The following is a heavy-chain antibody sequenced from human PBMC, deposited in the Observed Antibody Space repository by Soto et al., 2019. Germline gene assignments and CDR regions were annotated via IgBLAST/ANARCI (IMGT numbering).Heavy chain of an antibody. CDR2: INHSGST. J-gene: IGHJ4*02. D-gene: IGHD4-17*01. CDR3: AREIYGGNSLYYLDY. CDR1: GGSFSGYY. V-gene: IGHV4-34*01. Sequence: SETLSLTCAVYGGSFSGYYWSWIRQPPGKGLEWIGEINHSGSTNYNPSLKSRVTISVXXXXXXFXLXLXXXPAAXTAVYDCAREIYGGNSLYYLDYWGQGTLVTVSS.